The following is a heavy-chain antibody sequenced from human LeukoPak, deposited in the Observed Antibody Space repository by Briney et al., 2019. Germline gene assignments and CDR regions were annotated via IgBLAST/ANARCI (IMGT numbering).Heavy chain of an antibody. CDR3: ARAPPHDYGDYRTFDI. Sequence: ASVKVSCKASGFTFTTYGLSWVRQAPGQGLEWMVWISAYNGNTNYEQMLQGRVTMTTDTSTSTVYMELRSLRSDDTAIYYCARAPPHDYGDYRTFDIWGQGTMVAVSS. CDR2: ISAYNGNT. J-gene: IGHJ3*02. CDR1: GFTFTTYG. V-gene: IGHV1-18*01. D-gene: IGHD4-17*01.